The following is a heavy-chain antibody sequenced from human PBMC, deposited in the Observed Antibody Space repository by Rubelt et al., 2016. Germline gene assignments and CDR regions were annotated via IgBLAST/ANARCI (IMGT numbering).Heavy chain of an antibody. CDR2: ISASGGAT. D-gene: IGHD1-14*01. J-gene: IGHJ6*03. V-gene: IGHV3-23*01. CDR3: ATGTTAFDYYYYYMDV. Sequence: GKGLEWVSGISASGGATYYANSVKGRFTISRDNSKNTLFLHMNPLRGEDTAVYYCATGTTAFDYYYYYMDVWGRGTTVTVSS.